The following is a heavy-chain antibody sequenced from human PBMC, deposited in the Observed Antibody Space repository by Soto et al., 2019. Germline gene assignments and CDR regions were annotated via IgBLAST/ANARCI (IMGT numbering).Heavy chain of an antibody. CDR2: ISYDGSNK. CDR3: AKDSYHGSWVTTRPGGFDY. CDR1: GFTFSSYG. D-gene: IGHD4-17*01. Sequence: HPGGSLRLSCAASGFTFSSYGMHWVRQAPGKGLEWVAVISYDGSNKYYADSVKGRFTISRDNSKNTLYLQMNSLRAEDTAVYYCAKDSYHGSWVTTRPGGFDYWGQGTLVTVSS. V-gene: IGHV3-30*18. J-gene: IGHJ4*02.